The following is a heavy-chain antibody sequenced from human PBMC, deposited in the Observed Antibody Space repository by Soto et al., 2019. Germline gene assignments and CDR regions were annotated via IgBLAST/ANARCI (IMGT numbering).Heavy chain of an antibody. J-gene: IGHJ4*02. V-gene: IGHV4-59*01. CDR2: IYYSVST. CDR1: GGSISSYY. D-gene: IGHD3-10*01. CDR3: ASGRGYYGSGRYYNVPEY. Sequence: SETRSLTCTVSGGSISSYYWSWIRQHPGKGLEWIGYIYYSVSTNYNPSLKSRVTISVDTSKNQFSLKLSSVTAADTAVYYCASGRGYYGSGRYYNVPEYWGQGTMVSVSS.